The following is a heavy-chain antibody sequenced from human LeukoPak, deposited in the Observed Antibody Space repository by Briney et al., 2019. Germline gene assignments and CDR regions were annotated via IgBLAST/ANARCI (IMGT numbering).Heavy chain of an antibody. D-gene: IGHD2-21*01. CDR3: VAAACVGNCFGEWFEN. V-gene: IGHV3-21*01. Sequence: PGGSLRLSCSASGSSLSGYVMNWVRQAPGKGLEWVASITGGSNYIYYAESVRGRFTISRDNAKNSLYLQMSSLRGEATALYYWVAAACVGNCFGEWFENWGRGTLVTVSS. CDR2: ITGGSNYI. CDR1: GSSLSGYV. J-gene: IGHJ5*02.